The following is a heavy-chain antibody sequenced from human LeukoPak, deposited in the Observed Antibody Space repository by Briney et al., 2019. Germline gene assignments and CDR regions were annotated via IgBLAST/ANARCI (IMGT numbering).Heavy chain of an antibody. J-gene: IGHJ6*02. D-gene: IGHD2-15*01. CDR2: INPSGGST. Sequence: ASVKVSCKASGYTLTSYYMHWVRQAPGQGLEWMGIINPSGGSTSYAQKFQGRVTMTRDTSTSTVYMELSSLRSDDTAVYYCARDALVVASDAEPYFFYGMDVWGQGTTVTVSS. CDR3: ARDALVVASDAEPYFFYGMDV. CDR1: GYTLTSYY. V-gene: IGHV1-46*01.